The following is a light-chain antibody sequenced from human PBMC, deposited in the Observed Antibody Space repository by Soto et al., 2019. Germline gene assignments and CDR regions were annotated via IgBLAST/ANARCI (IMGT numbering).Light chain of an antibody. CDR2: GNS. CDR3: QSYDSSLSAL. V-gene: IGLV1-40*01. Sequence: QSVLTQPPSVSGAPGQRVTISCTGSSSNIGAGYDVHWYQQLPGTAPKLLIYGNSNRPSGVPDRFSGSKSGTSASLAITGLQAEDEAEDYGQSYDSSLSALFGGGTKLTVL. J-gene: IGLJ2*01. CDR1: SSNIGAGYD.